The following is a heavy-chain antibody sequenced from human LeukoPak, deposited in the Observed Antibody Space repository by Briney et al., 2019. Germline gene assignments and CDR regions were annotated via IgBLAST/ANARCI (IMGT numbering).Heavy chain of an antibody. J-gene: IGHJ4*02. V-gene: IGHV3-21*01. CDR3: ARDKTFCSSPSCDADY. D-gene: IGHD2-2*01. CDR2: ISSGSSYI. CDR1: GFTFDRYN. Sequence: PGGSLRLSCAASGFTFDRYNMIWVRQAPGKGLEWVSSISSGSSYIYYADSVRGRFTISRDSAKNSLYLQMNSPRAEDTAVYYCARDKTFCSSPSCDADYWGQGTLVTVSS.